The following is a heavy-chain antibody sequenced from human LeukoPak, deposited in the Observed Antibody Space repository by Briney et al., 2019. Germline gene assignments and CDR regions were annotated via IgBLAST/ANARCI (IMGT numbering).Heavy chain of an antibody. V-gene: IGHV3-23*01. D-gene: IGHD1-14*01. CDR2: VGTSADT. CDR1: GFTFNNYA. CDR3: AKNPPGRPLDY. J-gene: IGHJ4*02. Sequence: PGGSLRLSCAASGFTFNNYAMGWVRQAPGKGLEWVSTVGTSADTYYADSVKGRFTISRDNSKSMVYLQMNSLRADDTALYYCAKNPPGRPLDYWGQGTLVTVSS.